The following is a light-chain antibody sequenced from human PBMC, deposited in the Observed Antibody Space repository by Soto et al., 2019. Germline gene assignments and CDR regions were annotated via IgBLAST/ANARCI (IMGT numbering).Light chain of an antibody. V-gene: IGKV3-15*01. Sequence: EIVMTQSPATLSVSPGERATLSCRASQSVSSNLAWYQQKAGQAPRLLIYGASTRATGISARFSGSGSGTEFTLTISSLQSEDFAVYYCQQYNNWPRTFGQGTRVEIK. CDR2: GAS. CDR3: QQYNNWPRT. CDR1: QSVSSN. J-gene: IGKJ1*01.